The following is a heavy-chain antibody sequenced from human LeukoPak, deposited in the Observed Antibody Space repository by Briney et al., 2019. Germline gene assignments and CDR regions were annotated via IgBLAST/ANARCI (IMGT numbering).Heavy chain of an antibody. J-gene: IGHJ6*03. CDR1: GGSFSGYY. CDR2: INDSGST. D-gene: IGHD3-16*01. CDR3: ARVKDPGGYYYYYYMDV. Sequence: PSETLSLTCAVYGGSFSGYYWSWIRQPPGKGLEWIGEINDSGSTKYNPSLKSRVTISIDTSKNQFSLKVTSVTAADTAVYYCARVKDPGGYYYYYYMDVWGQGTLVTVSS. V-gene: IGHV4-34*01.